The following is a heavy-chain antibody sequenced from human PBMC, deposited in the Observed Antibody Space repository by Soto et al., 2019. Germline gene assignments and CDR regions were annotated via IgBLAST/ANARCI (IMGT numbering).Heavy chain of an antibody. Sequence: QVQLVQSGAEVKKPGASVKVSCKASGYTFTSYDINWVRQATGQGLEWMGWMNPNRGNTGYAQKFQGRGTMTRNISISTTYLEQSSLRAEDTAVYYCARSGINCNGGSCYSLDAVDIWGQGTMGTVSS. CDR1: GYTFTSYD. CDR3: ARSGINCNGGSCYSLDAVDI. D-gene: IGHD2-15*01. CDR2: MNPNRGNT. V-gene: IGHV1-8*01. J-gene: IGHJ3*02.